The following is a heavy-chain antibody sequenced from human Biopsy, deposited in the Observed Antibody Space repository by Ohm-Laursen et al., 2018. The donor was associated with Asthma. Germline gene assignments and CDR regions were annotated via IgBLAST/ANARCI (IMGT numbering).Heavy chain of an antibody. CDR2: ISWNSATI. J-gene: IGHJ4*02. CDR3: AKVRSDWVITESFDY. CDR1: GFKFDEYT. Sequence: SLRLSCTASGFKFDEYTMHWVRQAPGKGLEWVSGISWNSATIGYADSVEGRFTISRDNAKNSVFLHMDSLRPEDTAFYYCAKVRSDWVITESFDYWGQGVLVTVSS. V-gene: IGHV3-9*01. D-gene: IGHD3-22*01.